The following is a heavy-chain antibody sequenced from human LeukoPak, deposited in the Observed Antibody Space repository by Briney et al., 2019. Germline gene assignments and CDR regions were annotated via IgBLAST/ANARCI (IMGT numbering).Heavy chain of an antibody. J-gene: IGHJ4*02. CDR1: GYTFTGYY. CDR3: ASGEIRPVLRFLEWLSPIDY. Sequence: GASVKVSCKASGYTFTGYYMHWVRQAPGQGLEWMGWINPNSGGTNYAQKLQGRVTMTRDTSISTAYMELSRLRSDDTAVYYCASGEIRPVLRFLEWLSPIDYWGQGTLVTVSS. D-gene: IGHD3-3*01. CDR2: INPNSGGT. V-gene: IGHV1-2*02.